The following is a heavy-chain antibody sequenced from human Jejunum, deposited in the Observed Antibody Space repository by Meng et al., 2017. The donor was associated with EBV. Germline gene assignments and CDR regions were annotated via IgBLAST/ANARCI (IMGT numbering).Heavy chain of an antibody. J-gene: IGHJ4*02. Sequence: QLVQSGAEVKKPGSSVKASCKASGDRVGNYSVSWVRQAPGKGLEWMGNTVPIFGTTSYAQKFQGRVQITADESTRTAFMELRNLRSEDSAMYYCARAGGDYEDYWGQGTLVTVSS. CDR2: TVPIFGTT. V-gene: IGHV1-69*15. CDR1: GDRVGNYS. D-gene: IGHD4-17*01. CDR3: ARAGGDYEDY.